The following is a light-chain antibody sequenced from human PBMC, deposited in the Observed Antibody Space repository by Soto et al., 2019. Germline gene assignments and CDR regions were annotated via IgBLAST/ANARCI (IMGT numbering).Light chain of an antibody. CDR1: SSNIGSNT. V-gene: IGLV1-44*01. Sequence: QSVLTQPPSASGTPGQRVTISCSGSSSNIGSNTVNWYHHLPGTAPKVLIYNNDQRPSGVPDRVSGSKSGTSASLTISGLQSEDEADYYCAAWDDRLNGPMFGGGTKVTVL. CDR2: NND. J-gene: IGLJ3*02. CDR3: AAWDDRLNGPM.